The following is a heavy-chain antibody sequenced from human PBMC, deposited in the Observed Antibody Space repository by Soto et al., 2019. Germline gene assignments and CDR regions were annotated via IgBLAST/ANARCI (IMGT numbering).Heavy chain of an antibody. CDR1: GFTVSSTY. CDR3: ARGDRSNAFDI. J-gene: IGHJ3*02. Sequence: GGSLRLSCAASGFTVSSTYMSWVRQAPGKGLEWVSVIYSGGSTYYADSVKGRFTISRDNSKNTLYLQMNSLRAEDTAVYYCARGDRSNAFDIWGQGTMVTVSS. V-gene: IGHV3-66*01. CDR2: IYSGGST.